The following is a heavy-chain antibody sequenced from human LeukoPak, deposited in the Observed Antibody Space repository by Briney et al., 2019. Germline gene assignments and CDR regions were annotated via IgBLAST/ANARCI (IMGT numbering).Heavy chain of an antibody. Sequence: GASVKVSCKASGGTFSSYAISWVRQAPGQGLEWTGWISAYNGNTNYAQKLQGRVTMTTDTSTSTAYMELRSLRSDDTAVYYCARQVGSGRYVAGFDPWGQGTLVTVSS. J-gene: IGHJ5*02. CDR3: ARQVGSGRYVAGFDP. D-gene: IGHD3-10*01. CDR2: ISAYNGNT. CDR1: GGTFSSYA. V-gene: IGHV1-18*01.